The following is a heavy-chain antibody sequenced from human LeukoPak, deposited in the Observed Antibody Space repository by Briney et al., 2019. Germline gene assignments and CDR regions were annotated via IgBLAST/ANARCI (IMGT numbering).Heavy chain of an antibody. Sequence: SVKVSCKASGYTFTSYGISWVRQAPGQGLEWMGGIIPIFGTANYAQKFQGRVTITTDESTGTAYMELSSLRSEDTAVYYCARGPYDILTGTYYYMDVWGKGTTVTVSS. D-gene: IGHD3-9*01. CDR2: IIPIFGTA. CDR3: ARGPYDILTGTYYYMDV. CDR1: GYTFTSYG. V-gene: IGHV1-69*05. J-gene: IGHJ6*03.